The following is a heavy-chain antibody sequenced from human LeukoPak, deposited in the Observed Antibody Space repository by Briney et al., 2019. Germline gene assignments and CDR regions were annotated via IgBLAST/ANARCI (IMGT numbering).Heavy chain of an antibody. J-gene: IGHJ4*02. V-gene: IGHV4-39*01. Sequence: SSETLSLTCTVSGGSISSSSYYWGWIRQPPGKGLEWIGSIYYSGSTYYNPSLKSRVTISVDTSKNQFSLKLSSVTAADTAVYYCARGRLYNWNIGDPYYFDYWGQGTLVTVSS. D-gene: IGHD1/OR15-1a*01. CDR2: IYYSGST. CDR1: GGSISSSSYY. CDR3: ARGRLYNWNIGDPYYFDY.